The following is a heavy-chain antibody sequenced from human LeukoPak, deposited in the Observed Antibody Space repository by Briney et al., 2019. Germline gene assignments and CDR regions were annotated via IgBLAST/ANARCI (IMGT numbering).Heavy chain of an antibody. D-gene: IGHD6-13*01. Sequence: PSETLSLTCAVSGYSISSGYYWGWIRQPPGKGLEWIGSIYHSGSTYYNPSLKSRVTISVDTSKNQFSLKLSSVTAADTAVYYCARRLRVGIAAAGLGYNWFDPWGQGTPVTVSS. V-gene: IGHV4-38-2*01. CDR1: GYSISSGYY. CDR2: IYHSGST. J-gene: IGHJ5*02. CDR3: ARRLRVGIAAAGLGYNWFDP.